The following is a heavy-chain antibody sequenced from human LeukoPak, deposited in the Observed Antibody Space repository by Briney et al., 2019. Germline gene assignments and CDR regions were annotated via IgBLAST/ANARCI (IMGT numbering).Heavy chain of an antibody. J-gene: IGHJ5*02. V-gene: IGHV5-51*01. CDR1: GYRSTSYW. CDR2: INPGDSDT. Sequence: GASLKISCKVSGYRSTSYWIAWVRQMPGKGLEWMGIINPGDSDTRYSPSFEGHVTISADKSIRTVYLQWSSLKASDTAMYYCARRGAYCSETTSYPYNWFDPWGQGTQVTVSS. D-gene: IGHD2-15*01. CDR3: ARRGAYCSETTSYPYNWFDP.